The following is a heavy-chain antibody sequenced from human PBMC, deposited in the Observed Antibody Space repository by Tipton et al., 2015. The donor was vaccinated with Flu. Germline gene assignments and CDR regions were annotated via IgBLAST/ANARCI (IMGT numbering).Heavy chain of an antibody. Sequence: SLRLSCLISGFSFSSHWMYWVRQAPGKGPVCVSRINKDGSNAVYADSVKGRFTFSRDNAKNTLYLQMIGLRADDTAVYYCTRGLSPSEALDYWGQGTLVTVSS. V-gene: IGHV3-74*01. D-gene: IGHD2-21*02. CDR3: TRGLSPSEALDY. CDR2: INKDGSNA. J-gene: IGHJ4*02. CDR1: GFSFSSHW.